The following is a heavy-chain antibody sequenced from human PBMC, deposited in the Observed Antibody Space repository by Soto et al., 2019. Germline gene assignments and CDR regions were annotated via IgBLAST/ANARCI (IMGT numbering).Heavy chain of an antibody. CDR3: AHVGISSGYSRYFDL. D-gene: IGHD3-22*01. J-gene: IGHJ2*01. CDR2: IYWDDDK. CDR1: GFSLSTSGVG. Sequence: QITLKESGPTLVKPTQTLTLTCTFSGFSLSTSGVGVGWIRQPPGKALEWLALIYWDDDKRYSPSLKSRLTTTKDNSKNQVVLTMTTMDPVDTATYYCAHVGISSGYSRYFDLWGRGTLVTVSS. V-gene: IGHV2-5*02.